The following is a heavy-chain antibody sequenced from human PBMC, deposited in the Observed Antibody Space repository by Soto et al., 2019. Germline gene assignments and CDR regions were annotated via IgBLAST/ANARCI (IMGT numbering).Heavy chain of an antibody. Sequence: GGSLRLSCAASGFTFDDYTMHWVRQAPGKGLEWVSLISWDGDSTFYADSVKGRFTISRDNSKNSLYLQMNSLRTEDTALYYCVKDMSTRPIGYCSSTSCYAYYYYGMDVWGQGTPVTVSS. D-gene: IGHD2-2*01. CDR1: GFTFDDYT. CDR3: VKDMSTRPIGYCSSTSCYAYYYYGMDV. J-gene: IGHJ6*02. V-gene: IGHV3-43*01. CDR2: ISWDGDST.